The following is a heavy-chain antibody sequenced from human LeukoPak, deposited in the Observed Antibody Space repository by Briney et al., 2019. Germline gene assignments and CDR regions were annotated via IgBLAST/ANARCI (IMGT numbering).Heavy chain of an antibody. CDR2: INWNSDSI. CDR3: AINGGGDSGYGNFDY. D-gene: IGHD5-12*01. V-gene: IGHV3-9*01. CDR1: GFTFDDYA. J-gene: IGHJ4*02. Sequence: SLRLSCAVSGFTFDDYAMHWVRQVPGKGLEWVSGINWNSDSIGYADSVKGRFTTFRDNAKNSLYLQMNSLRAEDTAFYYCAINGGGDSGYGNFDYWGQGTLVTVSS.